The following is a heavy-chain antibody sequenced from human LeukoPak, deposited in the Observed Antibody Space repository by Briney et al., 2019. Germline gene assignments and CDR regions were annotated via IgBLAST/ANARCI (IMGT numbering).Heavy chain of an antibody. CDR2: ISAYNGNT. J-gene: IGHJ6*02. Sequence: ASVKVSCKASGYTFTSYGISWVRQAPGQGLEWMGWISAYNGNTNYAQKLQGRITMTTDTSTSTAYMELRSLRSDDTAVYYCARELGYCSGGSCYSPRLRGGYYYYYGMDVWGQGTTVTVSS. V-gene: IGHV1-18*01. D-gene: IGHD2-15*01. CDR1: GYTFTSYG. CDR3: ARELGYCSGGSCYSPRLRGGYYYYYGMDV.